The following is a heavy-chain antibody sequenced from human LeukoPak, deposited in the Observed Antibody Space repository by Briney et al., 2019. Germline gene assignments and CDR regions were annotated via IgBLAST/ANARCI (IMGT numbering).Heavy chain of an antibody. CDR3: ARQITYYDILTGYQYYFDY. CDR1: GGSISSYY. Sequence: SETLSLTCTVSGGSISSYYWSWIRQPPGKGLEWIGEIKHSGSTNYNPSLKSRVTISVDTSKNQFSLKLSSVTAADTAVYYCARQITYYDILTGYQYYFDYWGQGTLVTVPS. V-gene: IGHV4-34*01. D-gene: IGHD3-9*01. J-gene: IGHJ4*02. CDR2: IKHSGST.